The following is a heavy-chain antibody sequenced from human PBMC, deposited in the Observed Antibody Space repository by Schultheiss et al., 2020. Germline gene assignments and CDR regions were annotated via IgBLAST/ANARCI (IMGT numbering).Heavy chain of an antibody. CDR2: INPNSGGT. J-gene: IGHJ5*02. D-gene: IGHD3-3*02. CDR3: ARDQFSGISNWFDP. V-gene: IGHV1-18*01. CDR1: GYTFTSYG. Sequence: ASVKVSCKASGYTFTSYGISWVRQAPGQGLEWMGRINPNSGGTNYAQKLQGRVTMTTDTSTSTAYMELRSLRSDDTAVYYCARDQFSGISNWFDPWGQGTLVTVSS.